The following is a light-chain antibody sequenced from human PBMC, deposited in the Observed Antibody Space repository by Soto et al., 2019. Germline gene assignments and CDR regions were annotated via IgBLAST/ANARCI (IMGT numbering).Light chain of an antibody. CDR1: QSVGSH. CDR2: DTS. J-gene: IGKJ2*01. Sequence: EIVLTQSPASLSLSPGERATLSCRASQSVGSHLAWYRQKPGQVPRLLIFDTSKRAAGIPVRFSGSGSGTDFTLTISRLEPEDFAVYYCQQRKTWPETFGQGTMLEIK. CDR3: QQRKTWPET. V-gene: IGKV3-11*01.